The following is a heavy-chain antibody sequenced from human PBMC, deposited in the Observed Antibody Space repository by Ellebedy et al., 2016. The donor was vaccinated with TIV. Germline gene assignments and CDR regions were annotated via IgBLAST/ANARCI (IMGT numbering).Heavy chain of an antibody. J-gene: IGHJ5*01. CDR1: GFSFRSYW. Sequence: PGGSLRLSCAASGFSFRSYWMSWVRQAPGKGLEWVANIYQDGSEKYYVDSVEGRFTISRDNAKNELYLQMKSLRVEDTAVYYCERRGSYGDYPVHVNSWFDSWGQGTPVSVSP. V-gene: IGHV3-7*01. CDR3: ERRGSYGDYPVHVNSWFDS. CDR2: IYQDGSEK. D-gene: IGHD4-17*01.